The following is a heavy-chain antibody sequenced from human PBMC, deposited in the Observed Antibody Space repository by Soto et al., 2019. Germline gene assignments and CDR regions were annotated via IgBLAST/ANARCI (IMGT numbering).Heavy chain of an antibody. CDR1: GDTFTSYG. CDR2: ISAYNGNT. D-gene: IGHD6-6*01. V-gene: IGHV1-18*01. Sequence: GASVKVSCKASGDTFTSYGISWVRQAPGQGLEWMGWISAYNGNTNYAQKFQGRVTITADESTSTAYMELSSLRSEDTAVYYCASTSIAARFDYWGQGTLVTVSS. J-gene: IGHJ4*02. CDR3: ASTSIAARFDY.